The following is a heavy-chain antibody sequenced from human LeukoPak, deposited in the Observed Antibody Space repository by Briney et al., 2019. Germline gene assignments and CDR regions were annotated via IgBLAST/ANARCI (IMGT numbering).Heavy chain of an antibody. CDR1: GGTFSSYA. D-gene: IGHD4-17*01. Sequence: SVKVSCKASGGTFSSYAISWVRQAPGQGLEWMGGIIPIFGTANYAQKFQGRVTITADESTSTAYMELNSLRAEDTAVYYCARAKHEYGDPGVDYWGQGTLVTVSS. J-gene: IGHJ4*02. CDR3: ARAKHEYGDPGVDY. V-gene: IGHV1-69*13. CDR2: IIPIFGTA.